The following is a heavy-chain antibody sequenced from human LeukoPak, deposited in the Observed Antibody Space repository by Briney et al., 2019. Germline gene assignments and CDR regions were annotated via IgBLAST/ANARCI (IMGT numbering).Heavy chain of an antibody. D-gene: IGHD6-13*01. CDR2: ISGSGGST. CDR1: GFTFSSYA. Sequence: GGSLRLSCAASGFTFSSYAMSWVRQAPGKGLEWVSAISGSGGSTYYADSVKGRFTISRDNAKNSLYLQMNGLRAEDTAVYYCVRGAYSSSWLNFDYWGQGTLVTVSS. J-gene: IGHJ4*02. CDR3: VRGAYSSSWLNFDY. V-gene: IGHV3-23*01.